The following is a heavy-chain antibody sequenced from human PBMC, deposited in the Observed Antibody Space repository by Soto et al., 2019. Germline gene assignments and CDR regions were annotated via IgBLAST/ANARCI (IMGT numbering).Heavy chain of an antibody. Sequence: SETLSLTCTVSGGSISSGGYYWSWIRQHPGKGLEWIGYIYYSGSTYYNPSLKSRVTISVDTSKNQFSLKLSSVTAADTAVYYCARDRIAMVRGDGPYFDYWGQGTLVTVSS. J-gene: IGHJ4*02. D-gene: IGHD3-10*01. CDR1: GGSISSGGYY. V-gene: IGHV4-31*03. CDR2: IYYSGST. CDR3: ARDRIAMVRGDGPYFDY.